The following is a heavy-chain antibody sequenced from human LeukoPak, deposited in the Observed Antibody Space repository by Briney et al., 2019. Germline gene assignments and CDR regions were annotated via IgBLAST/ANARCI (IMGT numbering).Heavy chain of an antibody. V-gene: IGHV5-51*01. CDR1: GYSFANYW. CDR2: IYPGDSDA. J-gene: IGHJ3*02. Sequence: GESLKISCKGSGYSFANYWIGWVRQMPGKGLEWMGFIYPGDSDARYSPSFQGQVTLSADKSINTAYLQWSSLRASDTAMYYCATAQGTGPRAFDIWGQGTMVTVSS. D-gene: IGHD3/OR15-3a*01. CDR3: ATAQGTGPRAFDI.